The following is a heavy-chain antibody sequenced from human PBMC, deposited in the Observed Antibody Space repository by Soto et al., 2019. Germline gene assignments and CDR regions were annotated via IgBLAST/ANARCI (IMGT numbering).Heavy chain of an antibody. CDR2: HSAYNGNT. J-gene: IGHJ4*02. Sequence: QVQLVQSGAEVKKPGASVKVSCKASVYTYPRWDLRWVTQAPAQARECGGWHSAYNGNTNYAQKLQGRVTMTTDTSTSTAYMELRSLRSDDTAVYYCASNVGYCTNGVCYTEYYFDYWGQGTLVTVSS. V-gene: IGHV1-18*01. D-gene: IGHD2-8*01. CDR1: VYTYPRWD. CDR3: ASNVGYCTNGVCYTEYYFDY.